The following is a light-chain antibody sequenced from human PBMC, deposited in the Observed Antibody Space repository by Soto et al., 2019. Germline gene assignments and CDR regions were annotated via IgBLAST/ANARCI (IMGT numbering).Light chain of an antibody. V-gene: IGKV3-20*01. CDR1: QSVSSSY. J-gene: IGKJ3*01. CDR3: QQYGSSPLT. Sequence: EIVLTQSPGTLSLSPGERATLSCRASQSVSSSYLDWYQQKPGQAPRLLIYGASSRATGIPDRFSGSGSGTDFTLTISRLEPEDCAVYYCQQYGSSPLTFGPGTKVDIK. CDR2: GAS.